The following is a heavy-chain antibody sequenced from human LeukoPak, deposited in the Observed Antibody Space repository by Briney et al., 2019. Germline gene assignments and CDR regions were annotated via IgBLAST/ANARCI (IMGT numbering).Heavy chain of an antibody. J-gene: IGHJ5*01. D-gene: IGHD1-26*01. CDR1: GDSVYEYN. V-gene: IGHV4-59*02. CDR3: ARYSGSYDWFDP. CDR2: KHYSGSA. Sequence: PSETLSLTCSVSGDSVYEYNWSWIRQPPGQGLEWIAYKHYSGSANYNPSLKSRVTISIDTSKNQFSLNLKDVTAADTAVYYCARYSGSYDWFDPWGQGTLVTVSS.